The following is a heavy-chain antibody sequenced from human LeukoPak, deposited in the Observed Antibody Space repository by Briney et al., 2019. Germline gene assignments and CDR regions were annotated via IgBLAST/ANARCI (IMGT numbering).Heavy chain of an antibody. V-gene: IGHV3-48*01. CDR3: AKVSRLPMYYFDY. D-gene: IGHD5-12*01. Sequence: QPGGSLRLSCAASGFTFSSYSMNWVRQAPGKGLEWVSYISSSSSTIYYADSVKGRFTISRDNAKNSLYLQMNSLRAEDTAVYYCAKVSRLPMYYFDYWGQGTLVTVSS. CDR2: ISSSSSTI. J-gene: IGHJ4*02. CDR1: GFTFSSYS.